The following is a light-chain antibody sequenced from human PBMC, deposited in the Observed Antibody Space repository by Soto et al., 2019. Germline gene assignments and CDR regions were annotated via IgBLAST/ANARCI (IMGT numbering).Light chain of an antibody. CDR3: SSYRATTEVS. Sequence: QSVLTQPASVSGSPGQSITISCTGTSSDVGGYNFVSWYQHHPGKAPKLIISDVINRPSGVSNRFSGSKSGNTASLTISRLQAEDEADYYCSSYRATTEVSFGGGTQLIV. V-gene: IGLV2-14*03. J-gene: IGLJ2*01. CDR1: SSDVGGYNF. CDR2: DVI.